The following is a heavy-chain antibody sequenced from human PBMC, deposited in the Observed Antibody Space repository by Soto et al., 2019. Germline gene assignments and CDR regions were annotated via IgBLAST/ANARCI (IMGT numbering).Heavy chain of an antibody. D-gene: IGHD6-19*01. CDR3: ASDSSGWDRDYYYGMDV. J-gene: IGHJ6*02. CDR2: IYYSGST. CDR1: GGSISTHGCC. V-gene: IGHV4-61*08. Sequence: SETLSLTCTVSGGSISTHGCCCIWNRQTPGKGLEWIGYIYYSGSTNYNPSLKSRVTISVDTSKNQFSLKLSSVTAADTAVYYCASDSSGWDRDYYYGMDVWGQGTTVTVSS.